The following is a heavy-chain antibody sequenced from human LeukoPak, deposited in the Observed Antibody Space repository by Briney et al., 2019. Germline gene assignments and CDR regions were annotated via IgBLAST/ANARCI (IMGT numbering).Heavy chain of an antibody. CDR2: ISYAGTT. CDR3: VRHGYDTGSFLAHFDY. J-gene: IGHJ4*02. V-gene: IGHV4-59*08. CDR1: GGSINNYY. Sequence: SETLSLTCTVSGGSINNYYWSWIRQPPGKGLQWVAYISYAGTTNSNPTLKSRVTISVDTSKNQFSLKLTSVTAADTAVYYCVRHGYDTGSFLAHFDYWGQGALVTVSS. D-gene: IGHD2-8*02.